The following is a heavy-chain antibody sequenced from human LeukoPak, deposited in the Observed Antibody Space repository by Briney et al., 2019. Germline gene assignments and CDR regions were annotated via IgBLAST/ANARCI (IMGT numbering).Heavy chain of an antibody. V-gene: IGHV1-2*02. CDR1: GYTFTGYY. D-gene: IGHD2-2*01. CDR2: INPNSGCT. J-gene: IGHJ5*02. CDR3: ARDGAGYCSSTSCFPNIPNWFDP. Sequence: ASVKVSCKASGYTFTGYYMHWVRQAPGQGLEWMGWINPNSGCTNYAQKFQGRVTMTRDTSISTAYMELSRLRSDDTAVYYCARDGAGYCSSTSCFPNIPNWFDPWGQGNLVTVSS.